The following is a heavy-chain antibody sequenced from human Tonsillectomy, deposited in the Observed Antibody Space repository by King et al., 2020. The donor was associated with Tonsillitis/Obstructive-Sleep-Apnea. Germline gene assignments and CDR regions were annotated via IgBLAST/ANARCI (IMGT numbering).Heavy chain of an antibody. J-gene: IGHJ6*03. CDR2: IYWDDDK. V-gene: IGHV2-5*02. CDR1: GFSLSASGVG. Sequence: TLKESGPTLVKPTQTLTLTCTFSGFSLSASGVGVGWIRQPPGKALEWLAFIYWDDDKRYSPSLQSRLTITKDTSKNQVVLTMTNMDPVDTATYYCAHSVLTGDYYCYMDVWGKGTTVTVSS. D-gene: IGHD1-14*01. CDR3: AHSVLTGDYYCYMDV.